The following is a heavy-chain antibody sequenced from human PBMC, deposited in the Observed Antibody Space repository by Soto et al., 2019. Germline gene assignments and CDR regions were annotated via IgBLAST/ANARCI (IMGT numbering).Heavy chain of an antibody. CDR1: GFTFRNYD. CDR2: LSGSGGGT. D-gene: IGHD3-22*01. V-gene: IGHV3-23*01. Sequence: GESLKISCAASGFTFRNYDLHWVRQAPGKGLEWVSFLSGSGGGTYYADSVRGRFTVSRDDSKNTVYLQMNSLRVEDTALYYCAKDESTGYVELYWGLGTLVTVSS. CDR3: AKDESTGYVELY. J-gene: IGHJ4*02.